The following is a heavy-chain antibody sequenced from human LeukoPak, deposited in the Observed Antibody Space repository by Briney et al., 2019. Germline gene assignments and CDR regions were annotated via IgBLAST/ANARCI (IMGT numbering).Heavy chain of an antibody. CDR1: GGSISSVSYY. D-gene: IGHD4-23*01. CDR2: IYTSGST. V-gene: IGHV4-39*07. Sequence: SETLSLTCTVSGGSISSVSYYWGWIRQPPGKGLEWIGSIYTSGSTNYNPSLKSRVTMSVDASKNQFSLKLTSVTAADTAVYYCARVYGGNSRYFQHWGQGALVTVSS. CDR3: ARVYGGNSRYFQH. J-gene: IGHJ1*01.